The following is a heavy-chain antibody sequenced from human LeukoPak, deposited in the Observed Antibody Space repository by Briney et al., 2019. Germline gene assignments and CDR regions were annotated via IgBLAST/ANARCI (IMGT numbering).Heavy chain of an antibody. D-gene: IGHD6-13*01. J-gene: IGHJ5*02. Sequence: PSETLSLTCAVYGGSFSGYYWSWIRQPPGKGLVWIGEINHSGSTNYNPSLKSRVTISVDTSKNQFSLKLSSVTAADTAVYYCARGSIAAAGMWSYWFDPWGQGTLVTVSS. CDR3: ARGSIAAAGMWSYWFDP. V-gene: IGHV4-34*01. CDR2: INHSGST. CDR1: GGSFSGYY.